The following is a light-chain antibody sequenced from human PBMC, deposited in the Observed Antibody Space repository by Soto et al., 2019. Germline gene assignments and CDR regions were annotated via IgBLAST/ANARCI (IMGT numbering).Light chain of an antibody. J-gene: IGKJ1*01. CDR1: QRVDSY. CDR2: AAS. CDR3: QQTYTSVAT. Sequence: DIQGTQSPSSLSASVGDSVTLSCQTSQRVDSYIHWYQHQSGKPPKLLIYAASTLQDGVPSRFSGGGSGTAFSLIITGLQPGDSATYYCQQTYTSVATFGQGTKV. V-gene: IGKV1-39*01.